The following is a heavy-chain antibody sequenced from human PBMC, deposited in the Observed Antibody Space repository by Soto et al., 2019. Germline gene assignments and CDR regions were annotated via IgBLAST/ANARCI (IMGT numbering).Heavy chain of an antibody. Sequence: QVQLVQSGAEVKKPGASVKVSCKASGYTFTSYCISWVRQAPGQGLEWMGWISAYSGNTKFAQKFQGRVTMTTDTSTRTAYMELRSLRSDGTAVYYCARDDGTGTTGLDYWGQGTLVTVSS. CDR2: ISAYSGNT. J-gene: IGHJ4*02. CDR3: ARDDGTGTTGLDY. CDR1: GYTFTSYC. V-gene: IGHV1-18*01. D-gene: IGHD3-10*01.